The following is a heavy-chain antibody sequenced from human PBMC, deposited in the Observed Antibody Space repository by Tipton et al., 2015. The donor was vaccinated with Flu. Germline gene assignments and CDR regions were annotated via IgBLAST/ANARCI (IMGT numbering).Heavy chain of an antibody. J-gene: IGHJ6*02. CDR3: ARDGGIAAGGYGMDV. V-gene: IGHV4-4*07. CDR1: GGSISSHF. Sequence: LRLSCTVSGGSISSHFWSWIRQPAGKGLEWIGRMYISGSTNYNPSLESRVTMSVDASKNEFSLKLSSVTAADTAVYYCARDGGIAAGGYGMDVWGQGTTVTVSS. D-gene: IGHD6-13*01. CDR2: MYISGST.